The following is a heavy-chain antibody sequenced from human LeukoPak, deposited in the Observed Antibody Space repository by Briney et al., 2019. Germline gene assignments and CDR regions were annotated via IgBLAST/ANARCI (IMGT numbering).Heavy chain of an antibody. CDR3: ARASWAYSPFDS. CDR1: GGSISNYY. CDR2: IFYTGGT. D-gene: IGHD2-21*01. J-gene: IGHJ4*02. V-gene: IGHV4-59*01. Sequence: SETLSLTCTISGGSISNYYWNWIRQPPGKGLEWVGYIFYTGGTNYYPSLKSRVAISEDTSKNQFSLKLTSVTAADTAVYYCARASWAYSPFDSWGQGTLVTVSS.